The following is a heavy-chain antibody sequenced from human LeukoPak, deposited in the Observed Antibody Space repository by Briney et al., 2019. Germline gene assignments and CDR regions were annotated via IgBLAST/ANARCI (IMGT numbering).Heavy chain of an antibody. D-gene: IGHD3-3*01. CDR2: IYYSGST. CDR1: GGSISSSSYY. V-gene: IGHV4-39*07. CDR3: ARGMYYDFWSGYSGYYYYYYMDV. J-gene: IGHJ6*03. Sequence: SSETLSLTCTVSGGSISSSSYYWGWIRQPPGEGLEWIGSIYYSGSTNYNPSLKSRVTISVDTSKNQFSLKLSSVTAADTAVYYCARGMYYDFWSGYSGYYYYYYMDVWGKGTTVTVSS.